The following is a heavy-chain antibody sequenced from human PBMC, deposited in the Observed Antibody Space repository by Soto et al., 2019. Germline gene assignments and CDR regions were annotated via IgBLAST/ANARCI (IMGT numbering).Heavy chain of an antibody. V-gene: IGHV3-33*01. CDR1: GFTFSSYG. CDR3: ARDLVGKGGSYYFDY. CDR2: IWYDGSNK. D-gene: IGHD1-26*01. Sequence: GGSLRLSCAASGFTFSSYGMHWVRQAPGKGLEWVAVIWYDGSNKYYADSVKGRFTISRDNSKNTLYLQMNSLRAEDTAVYYCARDLVGKGGSYYFDYWGQGTLVTVSS. J-gene: IGHJ4*02.